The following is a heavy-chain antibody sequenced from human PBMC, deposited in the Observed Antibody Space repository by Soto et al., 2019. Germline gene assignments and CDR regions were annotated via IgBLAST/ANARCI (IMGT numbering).Heavy chain of an antibody. CDR1: GGTFSSYA. CDR3: ARSAYYYDSSDKRPRSRVSRGFDY. Sequence: SVKVSCKASGGTFSSYAISWVRQAPGQGLEWMGGIIPIFGTANYAQKFQGRVTITADESTSTAYMELSSLRSEDTAVYYCARSAYYYDSSDKRPRSRVSRGFDYWGQGTLVTVSS. CDR2: IIPIFGTA. D-gene: IGHD3-22*01. J-gene: IGHJ4*02. V-gene: IGHV1-69*13.